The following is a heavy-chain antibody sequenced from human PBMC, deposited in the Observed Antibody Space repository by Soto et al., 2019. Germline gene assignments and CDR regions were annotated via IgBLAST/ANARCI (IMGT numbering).Heavy chain of an antibody. D-gene: IGHD3-10*01. Sequence: QVQLQQSGPGLVKPSETLSLTCTVSSGPSRSHNWGWIRQPPGGGLEWIGYIYHTGDTSYNPSLSGRGTPPADTATNHTSLTLRSVTAADPAVYYCVRQGIGDLHGLVDVWGQGTRVSVSS. CDR3: VRQGIGDLHGLVDV. V-gene: IGHV4-59*08. CDR2: IYHTGDT. CDR1: SGPSRSHN. J-gene: IGHJ6*02.